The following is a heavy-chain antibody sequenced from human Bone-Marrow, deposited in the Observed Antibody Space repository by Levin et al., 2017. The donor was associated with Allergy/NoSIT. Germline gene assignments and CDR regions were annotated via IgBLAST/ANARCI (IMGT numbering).Heavy chain of an antibody. CDR3: AREVLEWSSSKEKRGFFGY. J-gene: IGHJ4*02. V-gene: IGHV3-33*01. D-gene: IGHD3-3*01. Sequence: GGSLRLSCVASGFTFSSYAMHWVRQAPGKGLEWVAIIYYDGRNKYYADSVKGRFTISRDNSKNTLYLQMNSLRDEDTAVYYCAREVLEWSSSKEKRGFFGYWGQGTLVTVSS. CDR2: IYYDGRNK. CDR1: GFTFSSYA.